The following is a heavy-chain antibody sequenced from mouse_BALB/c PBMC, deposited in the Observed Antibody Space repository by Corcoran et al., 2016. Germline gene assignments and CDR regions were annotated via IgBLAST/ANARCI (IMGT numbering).Heavy chain of an antibody. CDR1: GFNIKDTY. Sequence: EVQLQQSGAELVKPGASVKLSCTASGFNIKDTYMHWVKQRPEQGLEWIGRIDPANGNTKYDPKFQGKATITADTSSNTAYLQLSSLTSEDTAVYYWALANWVSYWGQGTTLTVSS. CDR3: ALANWVSY. J-gene: IGHJ2*01. CDR2: IDPANGNT. V-gene: IGHV14-3*02. D-gene: IGHD4-1*01.